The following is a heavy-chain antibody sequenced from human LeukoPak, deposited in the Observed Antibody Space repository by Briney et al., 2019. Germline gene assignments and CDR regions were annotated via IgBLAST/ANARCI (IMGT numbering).Heavy chain of an antibody. D-gene: IGHD3-22*01. V-gene: IGHV4-59*01. CDR3: ARVGNSGYYEIDY. CDR1: GGSISTYY. J-gene: IGHJ4*02. Sequence: TSETLSLTCTVSGGSISTYYWSWIRQPPGKGLEWIGYIHSSGSTNYNPSLKSRVTISVDTSKKQFSLKLNSVTAADTAVYYCARVGNSGYYEIDYWGQGTLVTVSS. CDR2: IHSSGST.